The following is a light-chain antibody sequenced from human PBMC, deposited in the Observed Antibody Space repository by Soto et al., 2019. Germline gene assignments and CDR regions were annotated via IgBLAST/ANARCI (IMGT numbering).Light chain of an antibody. V-gene: IGKV1-17*01. CDR3: LQPNSDPFT. J-gene: IGKJ4*01. Sequence: DIQMTQSPSSLSASVGDRVTITCRAIQGISNDLTWYQQKLGKAPKRLITAASSLQSGVPSRFSSSGSWTEFTRPISSLPPEYLGTYYCLQPNSDPFTFGGGTKVE. CDR1: QGISND. CDR2: AAS.